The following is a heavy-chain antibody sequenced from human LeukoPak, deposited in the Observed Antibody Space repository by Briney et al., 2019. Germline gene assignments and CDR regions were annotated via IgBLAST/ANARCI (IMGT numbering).Heavy chain of an antibody. V-gene: IGHV1-18*01. CDR3: ARSDFWSGYYTVSSFDY. D-gene: IGHD3-3*01. J-gene: IGHJ4*02. CDR1: GYTFTRYG. CDR2: ISGYNGNR. Sequence: ASVKVSCKTSGYTFTRYGISWVRQAPGQGLEWMGWISGYNGNRNYAQKFQGRVTMTTDTSTSTAYMDLRSLRSEDTAVYYCARSDFWSGYYTVSSFDYWGQGTLVTVSS.